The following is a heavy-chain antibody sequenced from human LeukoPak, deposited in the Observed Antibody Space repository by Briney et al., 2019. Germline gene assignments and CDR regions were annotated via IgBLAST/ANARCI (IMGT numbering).Heavy chain of an antibody. CDR3: ARQGARYCSSTSCYTFDY. V-gene: IGHV4-38-2*02. D-gene: IGHD2-2*02. CDR2: IYYSGST. J-gene: IGHJ4*02. CDR1: GYSISNGYY. Sequence: ASETLSLTCTVSGYSISNGYYWGWIRQPPGKGLEWIGSIYYSGSTYYNPSLKSRVTISVDTSKNQFSLKLSSVTAADTAVYYCARQGARYCSSTSCYTFDYWGQGTLVTVSS.